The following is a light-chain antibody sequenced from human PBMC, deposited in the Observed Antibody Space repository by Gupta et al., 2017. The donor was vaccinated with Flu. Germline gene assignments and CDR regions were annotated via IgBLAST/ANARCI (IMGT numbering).Light chain of an antibody. Sequence: SSELTQDPAVSVALGQTVRSTCQGDTLRSYFASWYQQKPGQAPTLVIDGRNNRPLGVPDRFSGSRSVSTASLTITGAQAEDEAVYYCNSRDSSANWLCGGGTDLTVL. CDR3: NSRDSSANWL. CDR1: TLRSYF. J-gene: IGLJ3*02. V-gene: IGLV3-19*01. CDR2: GRN.